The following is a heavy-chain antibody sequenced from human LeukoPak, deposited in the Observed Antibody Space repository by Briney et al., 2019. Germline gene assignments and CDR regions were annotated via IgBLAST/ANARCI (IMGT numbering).Heavy chain of an antibody. CDR3: ARVRGLISAYYYYLYMDV. CDR2: ISGSGGST. V-gene: IGHV3-23*01. CDR1: GFTFSSYA. Sequence: GGSLRLSCAASGFTFSSYAMSWVRQAPGKGLEWVSAISGSGGSTYYADSVKGRFTISRDNSKNTLYLQMNGLRAEDTAVYYCARVRGLISAYYYYLYMDVWGKGTTVTVSS. J-gene: IGHJ6*03. D-gene: IGHD3-10*01.